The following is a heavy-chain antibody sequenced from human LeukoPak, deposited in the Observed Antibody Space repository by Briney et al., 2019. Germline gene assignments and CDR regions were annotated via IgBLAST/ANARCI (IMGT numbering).Heavy chain of an antibody. Sequence: PSETLSLTCTVSGGPISSYYWSWIRQPPGKGLEWIGYIYTSGSTNYNPSLKSRVTISVDTSKNQFSLKLSSVTAADTAVYYCARLGSYSSSLFYYYYMDVWGKGTTVTVSS. J-gene: IGHJ6*03. CDR3: ARLGSYSSSLFYYYYMDV. V-gene: IGHV4-4*09. D-gene: IGHD6-6*01. CDR1: GGPISSYY. CDR2: IYTSGST.